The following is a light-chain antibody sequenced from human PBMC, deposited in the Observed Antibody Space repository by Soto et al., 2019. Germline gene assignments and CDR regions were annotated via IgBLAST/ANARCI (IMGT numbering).Light chain of an antibody. Sequence: EIVFTQSPCTLSLSLFKRSTLSRSASQSISSSYLAWYQRRPGQAPRLLIYGASSRATGIPDRFSGSGSGTEFTLTISSLEHEDFAVYYCQQRSNWPPITFGQGTRLE. CDR3: QQRSNWPPIT. V-gene: IGKV3D-20*02. J-gene: IGKJ5*01. CDR1: QSISSSY. CDR2: GAS.